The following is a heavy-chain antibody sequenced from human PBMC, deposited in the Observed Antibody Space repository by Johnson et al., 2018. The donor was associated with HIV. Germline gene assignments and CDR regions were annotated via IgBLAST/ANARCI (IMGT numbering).Heavy chain of an antibody. V-gene: IGHV3-66*01. Sequence: VQLEESGGGLVQPGGSLRLSCAASGFTVSSNYMNWVRQAPGKGLEWVSVIYSGGTTYHADSVKGRFIISRDNSKSTLYLQMNSLRAEDTAVYYCARAYTYGAFDIWGQGTMVTVSS. CDR3: ARAYTYGAFDI. D-gene: IGHD5-18*01. CDR2: IYSGGTT. J-gene: IGHJ3*02. CDR1: GFTVSSNY.